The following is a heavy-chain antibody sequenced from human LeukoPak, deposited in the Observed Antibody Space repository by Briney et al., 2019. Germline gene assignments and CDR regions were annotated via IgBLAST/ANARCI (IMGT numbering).Heavy chain of an antibody. J-gene: IGHJ3*02. Sequence: PSETLSLTCAVSGGSISSGGYSWTWIRQPPGKGLEWIGYIYSSGSAYYNPSLKSGVTISVDTSKNQFSLKLTSVTAADTAVYYCAREDYYDSSGYSQRAFDIWGQGTMVTVSS. CDR2: IYSSGSA. CDR1: GGSISSGGYS. CDR3: AREDYYDSSGYSQRAFDI. V-gene: IGHV4-30-4*07. D-gene: IGHD3-22*01.